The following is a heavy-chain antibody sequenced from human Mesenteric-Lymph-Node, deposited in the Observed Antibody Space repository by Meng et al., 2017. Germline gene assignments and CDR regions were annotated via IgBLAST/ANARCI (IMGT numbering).Heavy chain of an antibody. CDR3: AKGQNYGSGSYYGHFDS. D-gene: IGHD3-10*01. V-gene: IGHV3-23*01. CDR2: INDSGGDT. CDR1: GFTFRSYA. J-gene: IGHJ4*02. Sequence: GGSLRLSCAASGFTFRSYAMTWVRQAPEKGLEWVSTINDSGGDTHYADSVKGRFTISRDNSKNTLFLQMNSLTAEDTAVYYCAKGQNYGSGSYYGHFDSWGQGNLVTVSS.